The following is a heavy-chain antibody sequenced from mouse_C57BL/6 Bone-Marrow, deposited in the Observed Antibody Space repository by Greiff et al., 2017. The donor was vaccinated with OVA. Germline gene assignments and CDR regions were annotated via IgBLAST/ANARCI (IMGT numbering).Heavy chain of an antibody. Sequence: QVQLQQPGTELVKPGASVKLSCKASGYTFTSYWMHWVKQRPGQGPEWIGNINPSTGGTNYNEKFKSKVTLTVDKSSSTAYMQLSSLTSEDSAVYYCSRLELGRGYAMDYWGQGTSVTFSS. J-gene: IGHJ4*01. V-gene: IGHV1-53*01. CDR1: GYTFTSYW. CDR3: SRLELGRGYAMDY. CDR2: INPSTGGT. D-gene: IGHD4-1*01.